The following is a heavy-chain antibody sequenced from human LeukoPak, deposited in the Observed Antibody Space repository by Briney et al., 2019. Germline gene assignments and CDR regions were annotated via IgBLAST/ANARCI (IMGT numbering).Heavy chain of an antibody. Sequence: PSETLSLTCTVSGGSISSYYWSWIRQPAGKGLEWIWRIYTSGSTNYDPSLKSRVTMSVDTSKNRFCLKLSSVTAADTAVYYCARFYSSTSCYGGDAFDIWGQGTMVTVSS. CDR2: IYTSGST. D-gene: IGHD2-2*01. J-gene: IGHJ3*02. V-gene: IGHV4-4*07. CDR1: GGSISSYY. CDR3: ARFYSSTSCYGGDAFDI.